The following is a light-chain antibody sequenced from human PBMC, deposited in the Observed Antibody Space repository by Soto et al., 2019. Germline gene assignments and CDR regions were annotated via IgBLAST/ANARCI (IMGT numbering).Light chain of an antibody. Sequence: QSVLTQPASVSGSPGHSITISCTGTSSDVGGYNYVSWYQQHPGKAPKLMIYEVSNRPSGVSNRFSGSKSGNTASLTISGLQAEDEADYYCSSYTSSSIHYVFGTGTKVTVL. CDR2: EVS. V-gene: IGLV2-14*01. J-gene: IGLJ1*01. CDR3: SSYTSSSIHYV. CDR1: SSDVGGYNY.